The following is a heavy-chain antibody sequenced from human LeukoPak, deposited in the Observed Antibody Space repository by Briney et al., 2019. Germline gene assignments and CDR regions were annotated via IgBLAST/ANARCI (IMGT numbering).Heavy chain of an antibody. D-gene: IGHD3-10*01. Sequence: GASVKVSCKASGYTFTSYGISWVRQAPGQGLERMGWISAYNGNTNYAQKLQGRVTMTTDTSTSTAYMELRSLRSDDTAVYYCARVSSGSGSFYYYGMDVWGQGTTVTVSS. CDR1: GYTFTSYG. CDR3: ARVSSGSGSFYYYGMDV. J-gene: IGHJ6*02. V-gene: IGHV1-18*01. CDR2: ISAYNGNT.